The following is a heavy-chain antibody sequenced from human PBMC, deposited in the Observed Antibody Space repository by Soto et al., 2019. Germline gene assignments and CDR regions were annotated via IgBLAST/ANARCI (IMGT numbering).Heavy chain of an antibody. J-gene: IGHJ4*02. CDR1: GYSISSGYY. V-gene: IGHV4-38-2*01. D-gene: IGHD4-17*01. CDR3: ARLGTVYGGYVPY. Sequence: LSLTCAVSGYSISSGYYWGWIRQPPGKGLEWIGSIYHSGSTYYNPSLKSRVTISVDTSKNQFSLKLSSVTAADTAVYYCARLGTVYGGYVPYWGQGTLVTVSS. CDR2: IYHSGST.